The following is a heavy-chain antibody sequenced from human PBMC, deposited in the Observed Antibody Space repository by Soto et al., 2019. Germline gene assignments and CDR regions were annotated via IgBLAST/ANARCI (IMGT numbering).Heavy chain of an antibody. CDR2: ISSSGSTA. V-gene: IGHV3-48*03. CDR3: TRAAWFPYLSFY. J-gene: IGHJ4*02. CDR1: GFNFSRCE. Sequence: EVQLVESGGGLVQPGGSLRLSCAASGFNFSRCELHWVRQAPGKGLEWISYISSSGSTAYYASSVEGRFTISRDNANNSVYRQMDSLRAEDTALYYCTRAAWFPYLSFYWGQGALVTVSS. D-gene: IGHD3-10*01.